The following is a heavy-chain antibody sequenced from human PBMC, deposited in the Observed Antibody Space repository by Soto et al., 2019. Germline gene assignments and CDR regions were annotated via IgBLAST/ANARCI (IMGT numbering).Heavy chain of an antibody. J-gene: IGHJ4*02. CDR3: ARGRGCSTGCHNFDY. V-gene: IGHV3-7*01. CDR1: GFTFSSYW. Sequence: EVQLVESGGGLVQPGGPLRLSCAASGFTFSSYWMSWVRQAPGKGLEWGANIKQDGSEKYYVDSVKGRFTISRDNAKNSLYLQMNSLRAEDTAVYYCARGRGCSTGCHNFDYWGQGTLVTVSS. CDR2: IKQDGSEK. D-gene: IGHD2-2*01.